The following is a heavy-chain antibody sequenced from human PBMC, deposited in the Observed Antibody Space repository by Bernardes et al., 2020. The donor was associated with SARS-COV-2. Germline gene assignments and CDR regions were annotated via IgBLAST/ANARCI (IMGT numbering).Heavy chain of an antibody. CDR3: ARRKVEGDYSTADNWLDP. CDR1: GGSMSSYY. CDR2: IHSSGNT. Sequence: SETLSLTCTVSGGSMSSYYWNWIRQPAGKGLEWIGRIHSSGNTIYNPSLKSRVTISIDTSKNQFSLKLGSLTAADTAVYYCARRKVEGDYSTADNWLDPWGQGTLVTVSS. V-gene: IGHV4-4*07. J-gene: IGHJ5*02. D-gene: IGHD6-13*01.